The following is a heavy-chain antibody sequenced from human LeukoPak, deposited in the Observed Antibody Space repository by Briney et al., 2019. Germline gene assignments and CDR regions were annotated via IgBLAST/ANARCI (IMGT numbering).Heavy chain of an antibody. Sequence: AGGSLRLSCAASGFTFSSYGMSWVRQAPGKGLEWVSAISGSGGSTYYADSVKGRFTISRDSSKNTLYLQMNSLRAEDTAVYYCAKDPDYYDSSGRETDYWGQGTLVTVSS. V-gene: IGHV3-23*01. CDR3: AKDPDYYDSSGRETDY. CDR2: ISGSGGST. J-gene: IGHJ4*02. D-gene: IGHD3-22*01. CDR1: GFTFSSYG.